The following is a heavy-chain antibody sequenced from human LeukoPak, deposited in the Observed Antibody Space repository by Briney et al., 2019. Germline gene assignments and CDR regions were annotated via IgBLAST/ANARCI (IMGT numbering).Heavy chain of an antibody. V-gene: IGHV3-23*01. CDR2: IGGGGPTT. CDR1: GVTFSTYA. D-gene: IGHD6-19*01. CDR3: ARGFLGGTDQYFDS. J-gene: IGHJ4*02. Sequence: GGSLRLSCAASGVTFSTYAMNWVRQAPAKGLEWVSTIGGGGPTTDYADSVKDRFTISRDNPKNTLYLQMNSLRAEDTAVSFCARGFLGGTDQYFDSWGQGTLVTVSS.